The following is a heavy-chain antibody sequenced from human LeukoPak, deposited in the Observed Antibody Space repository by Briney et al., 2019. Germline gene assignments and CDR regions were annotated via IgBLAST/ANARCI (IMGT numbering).Heavy chain of an antibody. CDR2: INHSGST. V-gene: IGHV4-34*01. Sequence: SETLSLTCAVYGGSFSGYYWSWIRQPPGKGLEWIGEINHSGSTSYNPSLKSRVTISVDTSKNQFSLKLSSVTAADTAVYYCARGGGSIVATIGSAFDIWGQGTMVTVSS. D-gene: IGHD5-12*01. CDR1: GGSFSGYY. J-gene: IGHJ3*02. CDR3: ARGGGSIVATIGSAFDI.